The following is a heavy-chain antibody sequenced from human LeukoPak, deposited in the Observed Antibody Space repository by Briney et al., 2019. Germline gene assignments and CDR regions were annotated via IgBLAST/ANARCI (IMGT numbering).Heavy chain of an antibody. CDR2: MTTSGTT. CDR1: GFIFSSNP. D-gene: IGHD1-26*01. Sequence: GGSLRLSCAASGFIFSSNPMAWVRQAPGKGLEWVSIMTTSGTTHYADSVKGRFTISRDNSKNTLYLQMNSLRAEDTAVYYGAKERATTTAFDYWGQGTLVTVSS. CDR3: AKERATTTAFDY. J-gene: IGHJ4*02. V-gene: IGHV3-23*01.